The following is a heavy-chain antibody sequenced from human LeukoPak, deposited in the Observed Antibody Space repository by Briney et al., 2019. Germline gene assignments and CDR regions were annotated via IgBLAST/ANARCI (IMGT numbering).Heavy chain of an antibody. CDR2: INHSGST. CDR1: GGSFSGYC. J-gene: IGHJ4*02. CDR3: ASNTYYYDSSGYLKGYYFDY. V-gene: IGHV4-34*01. D-gene: IGHD3-22*01. Sequence: PSETLSLTCAVYGGSFSGYCWSWIRQPPGKGLEWIGEINHSGSTNYNPSLKSRVTMSVDTSKNQFSLKLSSVTAADTAVYYCASNTYYYDSSGYLKGYYFDYWGQGTLVTVSS.